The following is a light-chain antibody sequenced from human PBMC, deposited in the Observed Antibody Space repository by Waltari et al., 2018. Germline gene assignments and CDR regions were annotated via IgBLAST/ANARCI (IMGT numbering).Light chain of an antibody. CDR3: SSYTTSSAPGV. Sequence: QSALTQPASVSGSPGQSITISCSGTASDVGAYDFVSWYQQHPGKAPHLIIYEVSNRPAGFSNLFSASKSGNTASLTISGRQAEDEADYYCSSYTTSSAPGVFGTGTRVTVL. J-gene: IGLJ1*01. V-gene: IGLV2-14*01. CDR1: ASDVGAYDF. CDR2: EVS.